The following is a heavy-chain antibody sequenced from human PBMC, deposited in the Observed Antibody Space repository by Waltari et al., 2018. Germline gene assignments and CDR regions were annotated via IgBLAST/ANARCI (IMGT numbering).Heavy chain of an antibody. CDR2: SIPIFGTA. Sequence: QVQLVQSGAEVKKPGSSVKVSCKASGGTFSSYAISGVRQAPGQGLEWMGGSIPIFGTANYAQKFQGRVTITADESTSTAYMELSSLRSEDTAVYYCARIVGATKDWAFDIWGQGTMVTVSS. CDR1: GGTFSSYA. J-gene: IGHJ3*02. CDR3: ARIVGATKDWAFDI. D-gene: IGHD1-26*01. V-gene: IGHV1-69*01.